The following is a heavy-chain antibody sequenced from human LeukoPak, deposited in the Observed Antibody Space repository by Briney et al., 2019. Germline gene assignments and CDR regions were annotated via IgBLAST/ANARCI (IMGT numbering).Heavy chain of an antibody. J-gene: IGHJ4*02. CDR3: AKDFGGYDTYFDF. CDR2: IWYDGSNK. D-gene: IGHD5-12*01. V-gene: IGHV3-30*02. Sequence: GGSLRLSCAASGFTFSSYGMHWVRQAPGKGLEWVAVIWYDGSNKYYADSVKGRFTISRDNSKNTLYLQMSSLRAEDTAVYYCAKDFGGYDTYFDFWGQGTLVTVSS. CDR1: GFTFSSYG.